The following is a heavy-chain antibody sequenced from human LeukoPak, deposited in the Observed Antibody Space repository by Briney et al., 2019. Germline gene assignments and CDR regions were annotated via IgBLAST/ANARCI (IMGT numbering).Heavy chain of an antibody. V-gene: IGHV5-51*01. CDR3: ARRRYSGSYYVFDY. J-gene: IGHJ4*02. Sequence: GESLKISCQGFGYNFSNYWIGWVRQMPGKGLEWMGIIYPGDSDTRYSPSFQGQVTISADKSISTAYLQWSSLKASDTAMYYCARRRYSGSYYVFDYWGQGTLVTVSS. D-gene: IGHD1-26*01. CDR2: IYPGDSDT. CDR1: GYNFSNYW.